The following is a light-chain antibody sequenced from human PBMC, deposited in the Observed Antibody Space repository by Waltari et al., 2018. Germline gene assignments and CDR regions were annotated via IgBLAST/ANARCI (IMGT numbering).Light chain of an antibody. V-gene: IGKV1-5*03. CDR2: EAS. CDR3: QQYNSDDWT. CDR1: QNIYNW. Sequence: DIQMTQSPSILSATIGDRVTITCRASQNIYNWLAWYQQKPGRAPNLLIYEASNLESGVPSRFSGSGSGTEFTLTINSLQPDDFATYYCQQYNSDDWTFGQGTKVEI. J-gene: IGKJ1*01.